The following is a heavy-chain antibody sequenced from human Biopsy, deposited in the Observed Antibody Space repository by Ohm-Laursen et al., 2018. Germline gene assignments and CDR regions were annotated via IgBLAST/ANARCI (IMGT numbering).Heavy chain of an antibody. V-gene: IGHV2-70*11. CDR3: ARTPILIVSAGLVYRHRRHLQGMDV. CDR2: VCWDDYQ. Sequence: TQTLTLTCSFSGFSLSARGMCVSWIRQAPGKALEWLARVCWDDYQDYSGSLQTKLSISKDTSNDQVVLTVNNVDPADTATYYCARTPILIVSAGLVYRHRRHLQGMDVWGQGIAVTVS. J-gene: IGHJ6*02. D-gene: IGHD6-13*01. CDR1: GFSLSARGMC.